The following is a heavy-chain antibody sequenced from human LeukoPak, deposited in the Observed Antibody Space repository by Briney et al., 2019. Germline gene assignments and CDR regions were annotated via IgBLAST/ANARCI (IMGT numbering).Heavy chain of an antibody. CDR3: ARDPLRREDY. CDR2: MDQDGNDK. V-gene: IGHV3-7*04. Sequence: GGSLRLFCAASGFTFSNYWMTWVRQAPGKGLEWVANMDQDGNDKYYADSVKGRFTISRDNAKNSLYLQMNSLRAEDTAVYYCARDPLRREDYWGQGTLVSVSS. CDR1: GFTFSNYW. D-gene: IGHD1-26*01. J-gene: IGHJ4*02.